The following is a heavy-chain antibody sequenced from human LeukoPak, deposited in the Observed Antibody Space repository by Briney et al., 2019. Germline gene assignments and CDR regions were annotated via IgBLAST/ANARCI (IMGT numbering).Heavy chain of an antibody. J-gene: IGHJ5*02. CDR3: ARRADYASWFDP. V-gene: IGHV1-8*01. CDR2: MNPNSGNT. Sequence: ASVKVSCKASGYTFTSYDINWLRQATGQGLEWMGWMNPNSGNTGYAQKFQGRVTMTRNTSISTAYMELSSLRSEDTAVYYCARRADYASWFDPWGQGTLVIVST. CDR1: GYTFTSYD. D-gene: IGHD4-17*01.